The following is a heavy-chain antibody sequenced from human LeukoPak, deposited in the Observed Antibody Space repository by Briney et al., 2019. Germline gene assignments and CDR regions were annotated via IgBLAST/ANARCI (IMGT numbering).Heavy chain of an antibody. CDR1: GFTFSSYW. D-gene: IGHD2-2*01. Sequence: PGGSLRLSCAASGFTFSSYWMSWVRQAPGKGLEWVANIKQDGSEKYYVDSVKGRFTISRDNAKNSLYLQMNSLRAEDTAVYYCARDSQMPPYPLFDYWGQGTLVTVSS. CDR2: IKQDGSEK. CDR3: ARDSQMPPYPLFDY. V-gene: IGHV3-7*01. J-gene: IGHJ4*02.